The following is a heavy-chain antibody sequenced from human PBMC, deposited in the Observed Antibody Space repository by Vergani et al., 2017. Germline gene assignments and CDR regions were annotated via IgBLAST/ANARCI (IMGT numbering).Heavy chain of an antibody. V-gene: IGHV4-38-2*02. D-gene: IGHD3-9*01. CDR2: IYHSGST. J-gene: IGHJ4*02. CDR1: GYSISSGYY. CDR3: ARDLRDDIMIGPDNMPFDS. Sequence: QVQLQESGPGLVKPSETLSLTCTVSGYSISSGYYWGWIRQPPGKGLEWIGSIYHSGSTYYNPSLKSRVTISVDTSKNQFSLKLSSVTAADTAVYYCARDLRDDIMIGPDNMPFDSWGQGTLVTVSS.